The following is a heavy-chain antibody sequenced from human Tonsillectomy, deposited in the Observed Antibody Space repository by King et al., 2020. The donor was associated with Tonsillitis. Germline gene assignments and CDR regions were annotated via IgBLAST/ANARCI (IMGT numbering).Heavy chain of an antibody. CDR3: ARELVVGVAAYFQN. J-gene: IGHJ1*01. Sequence: VQLVESGGGLVQPGGSLRLSCAASGFTFSRYWMSWLRQAPGKGLEWVANINLDGSEKYYVDSVKGRFTISRDNAKNSLHLQMNSLRVEDAAVYYCARELVVGVAAYFQNWGQGTLLTVSS. CDR1: GFTFSRYW. CDR2: INLDGSEK. D-gene: IGHD2-15*01. V-gene: IGHV3-7*03.